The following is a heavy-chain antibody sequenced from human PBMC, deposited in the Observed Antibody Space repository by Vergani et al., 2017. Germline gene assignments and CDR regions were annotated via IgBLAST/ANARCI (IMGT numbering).Heavy chain of an antibody. V-gene: IGHV1-2*04. D-gene: IGHD6-13*01. CDR2: INPNSGGT. CDR3: ARSSYSSSWNYGMDV. J-gene: IGHJ6*02. CDR1: GYTFTGYY. Sequence: QVQLVQSGAEVKKPGASVKVSCKASGYTFTGYYMHWVRQAPGQGLEWMGWINPNSGGTNYAQKFQGWITMTRDTSISTAYMELSRLRSDDMAVDYCARSSYSSSWNYGMDVWGQGTTVTV.